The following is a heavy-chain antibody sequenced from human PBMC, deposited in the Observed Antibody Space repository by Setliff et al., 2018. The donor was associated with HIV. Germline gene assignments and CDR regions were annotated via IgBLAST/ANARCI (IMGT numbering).Heavy chain of an antibody. J-gene: IGHJ5*02. Sequence: GGSLRLSCATSGFTFRSYAMSWVRQAPGKGLEWVSVISGRGSTTYYADSVKGRFNISRDNSKNTLDLQMNSLRVEDSAMYYCAKVGDRDYYDSSGFYYNLWGQGTLVTVSS. D-gene: IGHD3-22*01. CDR3: AKVGDRDYYDSSGFYYNL. V-gene: IGHV3-23*01. CDR2: ISGRGSTT. CDR1: GFTFRSYA.